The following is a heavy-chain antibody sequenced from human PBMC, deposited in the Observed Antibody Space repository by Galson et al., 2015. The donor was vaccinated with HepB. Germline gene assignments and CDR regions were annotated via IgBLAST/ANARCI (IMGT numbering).Heavy chain of an antibody. V-gene: IGHV1-69*13. D-gene: IGHD2-15*01. CDR2: IIPIFGIA. CDR3: ARVRCSGGSCFWWFDP. Sequence: SVTVSCKASGGTFSSYAISWVRQAPGQGLEWMGGIIPIFGIANYAQKFQGRVTITADESTSTAYMELSSLRSEDTAVYYCARVRCSGGSCFWWFDPWGQGTLVTVSS. CDR1: GGTFSSYA. J-gene: IGHJ5*02.